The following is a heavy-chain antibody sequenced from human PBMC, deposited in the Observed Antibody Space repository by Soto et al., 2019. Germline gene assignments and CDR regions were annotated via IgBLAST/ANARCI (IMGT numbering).Heavy chain of an antibody. D-gene: IGHD2-15*01. V-gene: IGHV4-59*01. CDR3: ARGYCSGGSCRSPTYNWFDP. Sequence: SETLSLTCTVSGGSISSYYWSWIRQPPGKGLEWIGYIYYSGSTNYNPSLKSRVTISVDTSKNQFSLKLSSVTAADTAVYYCARGYCSGGSCRSPTYNWFDPWGQGTLVTVS. CDR2: IYYSGST. CDR1: GGSISSYY. J-gene: IGHJ5*02.